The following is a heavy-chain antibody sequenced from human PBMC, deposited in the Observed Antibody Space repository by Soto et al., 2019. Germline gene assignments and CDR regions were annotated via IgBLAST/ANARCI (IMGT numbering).Heavy chain of an antibody. D-gene: IGHD2-15*01. CDR1: GGTFSSYA. V-gene: IGHV1-69*13. CDR2: IIPIFGTA. J-gene: IGHJ6*02. Sequence: SVKVSCKASGGTFSSYAISWVRQAPGQGLEWMGGIIPIFGTANYAQKFQGRVTISADESTSTAYMELSSLRSEDTAVYYCARRIEGCSGGSCYRFDYYYGMDVWGQGTTVTVSS. CDR3: ARRIEGCSGGSCYRFDYYYGMDV.